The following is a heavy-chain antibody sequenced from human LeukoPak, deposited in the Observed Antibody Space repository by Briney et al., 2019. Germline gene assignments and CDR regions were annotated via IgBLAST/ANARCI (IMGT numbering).Heavy chain of an antibody. CDR3: AVQTTVPNDAFDI. J-gene: IGHJ3*02. D-gene: IGHD4-17*01. V-gene: IGHV3-23*01. Sequence: GGSLRLSCAASGFTFSSYAMSWVRQAPGKGLEWVSVISGSGGNTYYADSVKGRFTISGDNSKNTLYLQLNSLRAEDTAVYYCAVQTTVPNDAFDIWGQGTMVTVSS. CDR1: GFTFSSYA. CDR2: ISGSGGNT.